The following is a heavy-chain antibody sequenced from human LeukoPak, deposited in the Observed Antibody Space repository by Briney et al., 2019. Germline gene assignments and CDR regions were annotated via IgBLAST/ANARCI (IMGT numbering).Heavy chain of an antibody. J-gene: IGHJ6*03. CDR2: IYHSGST. D-gene: IGHD6-13*01. CDR1: GYSISSGYY. Sequence: SETLSLTCTVSGYSISSGYYWGWIRQPPGKGLEWIGSIYHSGSTYYNPSLKSRVTISVDTSKNQFSLKLSSVTAADTAVYYCARADYSSTWSHDYYYMDVWGKGTTVTVSS. V-gene: IGHV4-38-2*02. CDR3: ARADYSSTWSHDYYYMDV.